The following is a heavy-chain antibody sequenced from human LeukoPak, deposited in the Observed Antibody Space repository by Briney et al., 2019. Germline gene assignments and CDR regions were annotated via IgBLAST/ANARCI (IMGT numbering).Heavy chain of an antibody. D-gene: IGHD3-3*01. Sequence: PGRSLRLSCAASGFTFSSYGMHWVRQAPGKGLEWVAVISYDGSNKYYADSVKGRFTISRDNSKNTLYLQMNSLRAEDTAVYYCAKDELRFLEWLLSRVDVWGQGTTVTVSS. CDR1: GFTFSSYG. V-gene: IGHV3-30*18. CDR3: AKDELRFLEWLLSRVDV. J-gene: IGHJ6*02. CDR2: ISYDGSNK.